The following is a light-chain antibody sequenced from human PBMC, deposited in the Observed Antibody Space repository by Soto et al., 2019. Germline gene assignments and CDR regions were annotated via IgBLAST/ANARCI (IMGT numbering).Light chain of an antibody. CDR2: GAS. Sequence: EIVLTQSPGTLSLSPGERATLSCRATQSVNSNYLAWYQQKPGQAPRLLIYGASSRATGIPDRFSGSGSGTDFTLTISRLEPEDFAVYYGQQYGNSPFTFGPGTKVDIK. CDR1: QSVNSNY. V-gene: IGKV3-20*01. J-gene: IGKJ3*01. CDR3: QQYGNSPFT.